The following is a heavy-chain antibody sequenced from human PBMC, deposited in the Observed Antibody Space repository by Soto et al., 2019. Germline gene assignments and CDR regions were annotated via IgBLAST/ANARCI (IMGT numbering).Heavy chain of an antibody. V-gene: IGHV3-49*03. CDR3: TRDDPWGYYDSSVPENRFDY. J-gene: IGHJ4*02. D-gene: IGHD3-22*01. Sequence: HPGGSLRLSCTASGFTFGDYAMSWFRQAPGKGLEWVGFIRSKAYGGTTEYAASVKGRFTISRDDSKSIAYLQMNSLKTEDTAVYYCTRDDPWGYYDSSVPENRFDYWGQGTLVTVSS. CDR2: IRSKAYGGTT. CDR1: GFTFGDYA.